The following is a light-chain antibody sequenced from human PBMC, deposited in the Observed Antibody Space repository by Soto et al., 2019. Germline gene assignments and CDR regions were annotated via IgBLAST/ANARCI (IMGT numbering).Light chain of an antibody. V-gene: IGLV1-40*01. J-gene: IGLJ2*01. CDR3: QSYDTSLSAAV. CDR2: DNT. Sequence: QSVLTQPPSVSGAPGQRVTISCTGSRSNIGAGYAVHWYQQLPGTAPKLLIYDNTTRPSGVPDRVSASESGTSASRAITGLQSEDEADYYCQSYDTSLSAAVFGGGTKLTVL. CDR1: RSNIGAGYA.